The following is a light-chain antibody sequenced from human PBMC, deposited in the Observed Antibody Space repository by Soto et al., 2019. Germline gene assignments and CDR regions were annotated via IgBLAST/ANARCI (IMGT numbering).Light chain of an antibody. V-gene: IGLV1-44*01. CDR3: AAWDASLSGVV. CDR1: SSNIGSNT. CDR2: SNN. Sequence: QSVLTQPPSASGTPGQKVTISCSGSSSNIGSNTVTWYQQLPGTAPKLLIYSNNQRPSGVPDRFSGSKSGTSASLAISGLQSGDEADYYCAAWDASLSGVVFGGGTKLTVL. J-gene: IGLJ2*01.